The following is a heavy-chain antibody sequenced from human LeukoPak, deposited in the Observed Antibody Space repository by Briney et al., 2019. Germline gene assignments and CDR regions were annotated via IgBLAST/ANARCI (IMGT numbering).Heavy chain of an antibody. D-gene: IGHD4-17*01. CDR1: GGSISSYY. Sequence: PSETLSLTCTVSGGSISSYYRSWIRQSPGGGLEWIGFIYYSGSASYNPSFKSRVTISVDTSKNHFSLKLNSVTAADTAVYYCAREWNGDYATNWGQGTLVTVSS. CDR3: AREWNGDYATN. J-gene: IGHJ4*02. CDR2: IYYSGSA. V-gene: IGHV4-59*01.